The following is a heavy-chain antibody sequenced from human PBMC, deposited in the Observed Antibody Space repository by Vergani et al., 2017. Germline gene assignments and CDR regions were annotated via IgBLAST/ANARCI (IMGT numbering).Heavy chain of an antibody. D-gene: IGHD2-15*01. J-gene: IGHJ4*02. V-gene: IGHV1-46*02. CDR2: VNFVTGAA. CDR3: ARYIAYCTSGSSRPYYGDL. Sequence: QVQLVQPGAAVKKPGASAKVSCTASGYIFKNYYMHWLRLAPGQGFQWMGVVNFVTGAATSTQKFEGRITMTRDTSTATFYMDLSSLKYEDTAIYYCARYIAYCTSGSSRPYYGDLWGQGTLVTVSS. CDR1: GYIFKNYY.